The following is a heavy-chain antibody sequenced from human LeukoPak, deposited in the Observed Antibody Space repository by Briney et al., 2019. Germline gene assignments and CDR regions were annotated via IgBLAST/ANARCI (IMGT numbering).Heavy chain of an antibody. J-gene: IGHJ3*02. CDR2: IYYSRST. CDR3: AKSREEIRGLDAFDI. V-gene: IGHV4-31*03. CDR1: GGSISSDDYC. Sequence: SETLSLTCSVSGGSISSDDYCWNWLRQHPGKGLEWIGYIYYSRSTYYNPPLKSRVALSVDTSKNQFSLKLSSLTAADTAVYYCAKSREEIRGLDAFDIWGQGTMVTVS. D-gene: IGHD5-24*01.